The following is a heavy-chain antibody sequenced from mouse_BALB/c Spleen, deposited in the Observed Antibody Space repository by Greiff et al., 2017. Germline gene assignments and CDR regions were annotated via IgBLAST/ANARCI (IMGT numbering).Heavy chain of an antibody. J-gene: IGHJ3*01. CDR1: GYTFTDYE. D-gene: IGHD1-2*01. Sequence: VKLQESGAELVRPGASVTLSCKASGYTFTDYEMHWVKQTPVHGLEWIGAIDPETGGTAYNQKFKGKATLTADKSSSTAYMELRSLTSEDSAVYYCTRRSRIHYYPWFAYWGQGTLVTVSA. CDR2: IDPETGGT. V-gene: IGHV1-15*01. CDR3: TRRSRIHYYPWFAY.